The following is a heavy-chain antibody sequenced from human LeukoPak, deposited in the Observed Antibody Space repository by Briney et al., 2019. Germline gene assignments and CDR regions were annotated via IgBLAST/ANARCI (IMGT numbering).Heavy chain of an antibody. CDR1: GGSFSGYY. Sequence: SETLSLTCAVYGGSFSGYYWSWIRQPPGKGLEWIGEIYHSGSANYNPSLKSRVTISVDKSKNQFSLKLSSVTAADTAVYYCAREKQWQYFDYWGQGTLVTVSS. D-gene: IGHD6-19*01. CDR2: IYHSGSA. V-gene: IGHV4-34*01. CDR3: AREKQWQYFDY. J-gene: IGHJ4*02.